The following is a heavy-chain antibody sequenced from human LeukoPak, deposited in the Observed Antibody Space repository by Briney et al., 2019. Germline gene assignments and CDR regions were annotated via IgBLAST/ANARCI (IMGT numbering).Heavy chain of an antibody. Sequence: GGSLRLSCAASGFTFNRYALHWVRQAPGKGLEWVSIISFDGSTKDYADSVKGRFTISRDNSKNTLDLQMSSLRVEDTAVYYCARDFGGVATIPLYWGQGTLVTVSS. CDR1: GFTFNRYA. CDR2: ISFDGSTK. J-gene: IGHJ4*02. CDR3: ARDFGGVATIPLY. D-gene: IGHD5-12*01. V-gene: IGHV3-30-3*01.